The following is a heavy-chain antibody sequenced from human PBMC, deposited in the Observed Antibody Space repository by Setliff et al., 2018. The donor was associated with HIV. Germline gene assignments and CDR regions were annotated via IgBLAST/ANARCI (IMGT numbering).Heavy chain of an antibody. CDR2: IYYGGSA. CDR1: GGSISSYS. Sequence: SETLSLTCSVSGGSISSYSWSWIRQVPGKGPEWIGNIYYGGSANYKPSLKSRVTISTDWHRNQFSLELRSVTTADTAVYYCARDFTYDNSGSLTGYGMDVWGQGTAVTVSS. D-gene: IGHD3-22*01. J-gene: IGHJ6*02. CDR3: ARDFTYDNSGSLTGYGMDV. V-gene: IGHV4-59*13.